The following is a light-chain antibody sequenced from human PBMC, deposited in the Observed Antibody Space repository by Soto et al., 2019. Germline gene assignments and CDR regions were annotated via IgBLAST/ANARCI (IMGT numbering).Light chain of an antibody. V-gene: IGKV2-30*01. CDR3: MQGTYWPRLT. CDR1: QSLVYSDGNTY. Sequence: DVVMTQSPLSLPVTLGQPASISCRSSQSLVYSDGNTYLNWFHQRPGQSPRRLIYKVSNRDSGVPDRFSGSGSGTDLTLKISRVEAEVVGVYYCMQGTYWPRLTFGGGTKVEIK. J-gene: IGKJ4*01. CDR2: KVS.